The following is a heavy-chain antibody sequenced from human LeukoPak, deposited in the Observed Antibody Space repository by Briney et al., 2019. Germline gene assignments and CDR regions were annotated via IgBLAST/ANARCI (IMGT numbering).Heavy chain of an antibody. CDR3: ARADGDYPNWFDP. J-gene: IGHJ5*02. D-gene: IGHD4-17*01. V-gene: IGHV4-30-2*01. CDR2: IYHSWST. Sequence: SQTLSLTCAVSGGSISSGGYSWTWIRQPPGKGLEWIGYIYHSWSTYYNPSLKSRVTISVDRSKNQFSLKLSSVTAADTAVYYCARADGDYPNWFDPWGQGPLVTVSS. CDR1: GGSISSGGYS.